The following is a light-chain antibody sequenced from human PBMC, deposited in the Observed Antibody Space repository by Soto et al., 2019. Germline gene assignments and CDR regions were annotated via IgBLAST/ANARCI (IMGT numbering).Light chain of an antibody. CDR1: QSVRNN. J-gene: IGKJ2*01. Sequence: EILITQSPATRSVSPGDRATLSCRASQSVRNNLAWYQQRPGQAPRLLIYGASSRETGIPDRFSASGAGTDFTLTISSLEPEDFAVYYCQQYVASTYTFGQGTQVDIK. CDR3: QQYVASTYT. V-gene: IGKV3-15*01. CDR2: GAS.